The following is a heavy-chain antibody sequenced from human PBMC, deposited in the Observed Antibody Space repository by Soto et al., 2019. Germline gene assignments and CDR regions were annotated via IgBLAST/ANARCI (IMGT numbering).Heavy chain of an antibody. CDR2: ISGSGGGT. D-gene: IGHD2-2*02. CDR1: GFTFSSCA. CDR3: SKYPAARPYYYYGMDV. V-gene: IGHV3-23*01. J-gene: IGHJ6*02. Sequence: EVQLLESGGGLVQPGGSLRLSCAASGFTFSSCAMSWVRQPPGKGLEWVSAISGSGGGTYYADSVKGRFTISRDSSKHALFIEMIGLSAADPAVYFCSKYPAARPYYYYGMDVWGEGTTVNVS.